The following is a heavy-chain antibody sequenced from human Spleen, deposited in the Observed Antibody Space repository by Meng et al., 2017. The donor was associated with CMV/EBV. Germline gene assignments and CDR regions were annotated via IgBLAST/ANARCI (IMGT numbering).Heavy chain of an antibody. CDR3: ARGGGGAPRYSSTSKPHWYFDL. CDR2: IDHSGST. Sequence: SETLSLTCTVSGDSISISSYYWGWIRQPPGKGLEWIGEIDHSGSTNHNPSLKSRVTISVDTSKNQISLKLSSVTAADTAVYYCARGGGGAPRYSSTSKPHWYFDLWGRGTLVTVSS. J-gene: IGHJ2*01. D-gene: IGHD6-13*01. CDR1: GDSISISSYY. V-gene: IGHV4-39*07.